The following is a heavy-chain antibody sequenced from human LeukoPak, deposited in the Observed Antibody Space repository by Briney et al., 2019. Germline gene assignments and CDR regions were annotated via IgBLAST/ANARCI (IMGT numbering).Heavy chain of an antibody. CDR1: GGSISSYY. CDR2: IYTSGST. CDR3: ARALRFLEWFPHDAFDI. D-gene: IGHD3-3*01. Sequence: PSETLSLTCTGSGGSISSYYWSWIRQPAGKGLEWIGRIYTSGSTNYNPSLKSRVTISVDKSKNQFSLKLSSVTAADTAVYYCARALRFLEWFPHDAFDIWGQGTMVTVSS. V-gene: IGHV4-4*07. J-gene: IGHJ3*02.